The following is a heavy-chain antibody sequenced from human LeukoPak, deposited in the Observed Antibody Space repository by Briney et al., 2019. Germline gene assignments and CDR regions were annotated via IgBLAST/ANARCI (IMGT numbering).Heavy chain of an antibody. V-gene: IGHV1-18*01. CDR3: ARERFGDYYYYYMDV. J-gene: IGHJ6*03. D-gene: IGHD3-10*01. Sequence: GASVKVSCKASGYTFTNYGITWVRQAPGQGLEWMGWISTYNGNTNYAQKLQGRVTMTTDTSTSTAYMELRSLISDDAAVYYCARERFGDYYYYYMDVWGKGTTVTVSS. CDR1: GYTFTNYG. CDR2: ISTYNGNT.